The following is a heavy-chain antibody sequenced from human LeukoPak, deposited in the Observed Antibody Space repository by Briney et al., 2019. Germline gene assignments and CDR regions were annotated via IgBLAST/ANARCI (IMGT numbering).Heavy chain of an antibody. CDR1: GYSFTRYF. V-gene: IGHV1-46*01. D-gene: IGHD3-10*01. CDR2: IIPSDGST. Sequence: GASVKVSCKASGYSFTRYFIHWVRQAPGQGLERMGIIIPSDGSTSYAQKFQGRVTMTRDTSTSTVCMELSSLRSEDTAVYYCARGKVVTMVRGVIITYFDYWGQGTLVTVSS. CDR3: ARGKVVTMVRGVIITYFDY. J-gene: IGHJ4*02.